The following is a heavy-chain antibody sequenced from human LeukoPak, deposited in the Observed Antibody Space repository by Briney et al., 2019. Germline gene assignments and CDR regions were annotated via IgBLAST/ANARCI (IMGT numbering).Heavy chain of an antibody. V-gene: IGHV3-11*01. CDR2: ISSGGSPI. J-gene: IGHJ4*02. Sequence: GGSLRLSCAASGFTFSDYYMSWLRQAPGKGLEWVSHISSGGSPIYYADSVKGRFTISRDNSKNTLYLQMNSLRAEDTAVYYCAKDRNAVTPYYFDCWGQGTLVTVSS. CDR1: GFTFSDYY. CDR3: AKDRNAVTPYYFDC. D-gene: IGHD4-17*01.